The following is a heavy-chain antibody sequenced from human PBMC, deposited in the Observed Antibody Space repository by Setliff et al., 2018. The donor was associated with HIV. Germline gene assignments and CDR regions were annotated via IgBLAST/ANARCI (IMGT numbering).Heavy chain of an antibody. CDR2: ISSSGSYI. D-gene: IGHD6-19*01. CDR3: ATDQQWLAQGWGGPHY. CDR1: GFNFDIFT. J-gene: IGHJ4*02. Sequence: GGSLRLSCAASGFNFDIFTMNWVRQAPGKGLEWVASISSSGSYIHFADSVKGRFTISRDNAKNSQYLLMSDLRAEDTAVYYCATDQQWLAQGWGGPHYWGQGTLVTVSS. V-gene: IGHV3-21*01.